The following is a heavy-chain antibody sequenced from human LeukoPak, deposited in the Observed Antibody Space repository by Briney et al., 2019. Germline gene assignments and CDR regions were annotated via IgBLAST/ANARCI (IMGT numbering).Heavy chain of an antibody. V-gene: IGHV1-46*01. CDR3: ARGPHRRTYDRDNWFDP. CDR2: INPSGDNT. J-gene: IGHJ5*02. CDR1: GYTFTNYY. D-gene: IGHD3-3*01. Sequence: ASVTVSYMASGYTFTNYYMYWVRQPPGQGREGMGIINPSGDNTNYAQKFQGRVTMTRDMSTTTVYMELSSLRSEDTAVYYCARGPHRRTYDRDNWFDPWGQGTLVTVSS.